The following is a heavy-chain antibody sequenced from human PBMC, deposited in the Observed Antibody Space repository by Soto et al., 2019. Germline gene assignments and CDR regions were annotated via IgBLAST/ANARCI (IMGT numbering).Heavy chain of an antibody. V-gene: IGHV4-34*01. D-gene: IGHD3-3*01. Sequence: QVQLQQWGAGLLKPSETLSLTCAVYGGSFSGYYWSWIRQPPGKGLERNGEINHSGSTNYNPSLKSRVTISVDTSKNQFSLKLSSVTAADTAVYYCARNRYYDFWSGHPYYYYGMDVWGQGTTVTVSS. CDR1: GGSFSGYY. J-gene: IGHJ6*02. CDR2: INHSGST. CDR3: ARNRYYDFWSGHPYYYYGMDV.